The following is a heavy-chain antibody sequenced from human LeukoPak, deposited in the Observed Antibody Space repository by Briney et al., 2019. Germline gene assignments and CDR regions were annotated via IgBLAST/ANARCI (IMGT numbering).Heavy chain of an antibody. CDR2: INHSGST. Sequence: NASETLSLTCAVHGGSFSGYYWSWIRQPPGKGLEWIGEINHSGSTNYNPSLKSRVTISVDTSKNQSSLKLSSVTAADTAVYYCCAVAGTYWGQGTLVTVSS. CDR1: GGSFSGYY. CDR3: CAVAGTY. V-gene: IGHV4-34*01. D-gene: IGHD6-19*01. J-gene: IGHJ4*02.